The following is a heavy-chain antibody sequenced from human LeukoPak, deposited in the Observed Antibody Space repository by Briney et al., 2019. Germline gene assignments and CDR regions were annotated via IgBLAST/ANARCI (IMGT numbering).Heavy chain of an antibody. V-gene: IGHV1-24*01. Sequence: ASVKVSCKVSGYTLTELSMHWVRQAPGKGLEWMGGFDPEDGETIYAQKLQGRVTMTTDTSTSTAYMELRSLRSDDTAVYYCARGYCSSTSCQMRAYYYYGMDVWGQGTTVTVSS. J-gene: IGHJ6*02. D-gene: IGHD2-2*01. CDR1: GYTLTELS. CDR2: FDPEDGET. CDR3: ARGYCSSTSCQMRAYYYYGMDV.